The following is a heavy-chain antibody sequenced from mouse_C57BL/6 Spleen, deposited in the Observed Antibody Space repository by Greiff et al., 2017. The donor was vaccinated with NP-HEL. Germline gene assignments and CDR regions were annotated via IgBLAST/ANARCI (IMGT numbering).Heavy chain of an antibody. CDR1: GYAFTNYL. D-gene: IGHD4-1*01. J-gene: IGHJ4*01. V-gene: IGHV1-54*01. Sequence: QVQLQQSGAELVRPGTSVKVSCKASGYAFTNYLIEWVKQRPGQGLEWIGVINPGSGGTNYTEKFKGKATLTADKSSSTAYMQLSSLTSEDSAVYFCARTNWDNAMDYWGQGTSVTVAS. CDR2: INPGSGGT. CDR3: ARTNWDNAMDY.